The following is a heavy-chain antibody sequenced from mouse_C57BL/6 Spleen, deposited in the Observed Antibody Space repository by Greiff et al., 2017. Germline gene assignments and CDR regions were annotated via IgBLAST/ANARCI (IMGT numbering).Heavy chain of an antibody. D-gene: IGHD6-1*01. CDR2: INPSTGGT. CDR3: AIDNYDAMDY. CDR1: GYSFTGYY. J-gene: IGHJ4*01. Sequence: VQLQQSGPELVKPGASVTISCKASGYSFTGYYMNWVKQRSEKSLEWIGEINPSTGGTTYNPKFKAKATMTVDKSTSTAYMQLNSLTTEDSAIYYCAIDNYDAMDYWGQGTTVTVSS. V-gene: IGHV1-42*01.